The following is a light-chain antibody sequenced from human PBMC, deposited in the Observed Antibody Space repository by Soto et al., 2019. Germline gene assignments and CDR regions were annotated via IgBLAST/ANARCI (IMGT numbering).Light chain of an antibody. CDR2: VAS. J-gene: IGKJ4*01. Sequence: EIVLSQSPGPLSLSPWARATLSCRASQSVSSSYLAWDQQKPGQAPGLLICVASSRATGIPDRFSGSGSGTDFTLTISRLEPEDFAVYYCQQYGSSPSPTFGGGTKVDI. V-gene: IGKV3-20*01. CDR3: QQYGSSPSPT. CDR1: QSVSSSY.